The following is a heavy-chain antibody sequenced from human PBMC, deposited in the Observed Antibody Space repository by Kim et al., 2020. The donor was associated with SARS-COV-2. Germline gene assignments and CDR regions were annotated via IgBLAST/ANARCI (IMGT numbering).Heavy chain of an antibody. CDR1: GFTVSSNY. CDR2: IYSGGST. V-gene: IGHV3-53*01. J-gene: IGHJ3*02. D-gene: IGHD2-2*01. Sequence: GGSLRLSCAASGFTVSSNYMSWVRQAPGKGLEWVSVIYSGGSTYYADSVKGRFTISRDNSKNTLYLQMNSLRAEDTAVYYCASSDCSSTRCYGGDAFDIWGQGTMVTVSS. CDR3: ASSDCSSTRCYGGDAFDI.